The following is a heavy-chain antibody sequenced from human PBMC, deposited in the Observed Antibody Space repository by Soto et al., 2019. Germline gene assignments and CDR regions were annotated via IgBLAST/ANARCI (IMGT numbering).Heavy chain of an antibody. V-gene: IGHV4-31*03. CDR3: ARAETAHPNWFDP. Sequence: SETLSLTCTISGGSISSGGYYWSWIRQHPGKGLEWIGYIYYSGSTYYNPSLKSRVTISVDTSKNQFSLKLSSVTAADTAVYYCARAETAHPNWFDPWGQGTLVTVSS. D-gene: IGHD2-21*02. J-gene: IGHJ5*02. CDR2: IYYSGST. CDR1: GGSISSGGYY.